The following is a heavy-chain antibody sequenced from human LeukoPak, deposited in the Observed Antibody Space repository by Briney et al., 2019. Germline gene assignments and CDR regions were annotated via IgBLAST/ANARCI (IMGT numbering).Heavy chain of an antibody. J-gene: IGHJ3*02. V-gene: IGHV1-2*02. CDR3: ARDLEYLYPGGAFDI. Sequence: ASVKVSCKASGYTFTGYYMLWVRQAPGQGLEWMGWINPNSGGTNYAQKFQGRVTMTRDTSISTAYMELSRLRSDDTAVYYCARDLEYLYPGGAFDIWGQGTMVTVSS. D-gene: IGHD3-16*01. CDR1: GYTFTGYY. CDR2: INPNSGGT.